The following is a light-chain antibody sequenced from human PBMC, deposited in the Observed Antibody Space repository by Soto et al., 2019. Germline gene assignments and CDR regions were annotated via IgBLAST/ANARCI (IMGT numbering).Light chain of an antibody. CDR3: QQYVSSPMYT. V-gene: IGKV3-20*01. J-gene: IGKJ2*01. Sequence: EIVLTQSPGTLSLSPGERATLSCRASQSVSSSYLAWYQQKPGQAPRLLIYGASSRATGIPDRFSGSGSGTDFPITISILEPEDFAVYYCQQYVSSPMYTFGQGTKLEIK. CDR2: GAS. CDR1: QSVSSSY.